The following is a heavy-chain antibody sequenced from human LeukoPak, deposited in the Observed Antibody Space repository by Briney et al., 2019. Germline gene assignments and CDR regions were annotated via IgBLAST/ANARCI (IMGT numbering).Heavy chain of an antibody. CDR3: ARDPQITMVRGVTTYYYYGMDV. J-gene: IGHJ6*02. CDR2: IYTSGST. Sequence: SETLSLTCTVSGGSISSYYWSWIRPPAGKGLEWIGRIYTSGSTNYNPSLKSRVTMSVDTPKNQFSLKLSSVTAADTAVYYCARDPQITMVRGVTTYYYYGMDVWGQGTTVTVSS. V-gene: IGHV4-4*07. D-gene: IGHD3-10*01. CDR1: GGSISSYY.